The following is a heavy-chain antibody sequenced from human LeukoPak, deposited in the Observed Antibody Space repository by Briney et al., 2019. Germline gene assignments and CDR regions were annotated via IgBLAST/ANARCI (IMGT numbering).Heavy chain of an antibody. D-gene: IGHD3-10*01. CDR1: GFTFSSYE. J-gene: IGHJ4*02. CDR2: ISSSSSYI. CDR3: ARVGGAYYGSGSYYSGY. V-gene: IGHV3-21*01. Sequence: GGSLRLSCAASGFTFSSYEMNWVRQAPGKGLEWVSSISSSSSYIYYADSAKGRFTISRDNSKNSLYLQMNSLRAEDTAVYYCARVGGAYYGSGSYYSGYWGQGTLVTVSS.